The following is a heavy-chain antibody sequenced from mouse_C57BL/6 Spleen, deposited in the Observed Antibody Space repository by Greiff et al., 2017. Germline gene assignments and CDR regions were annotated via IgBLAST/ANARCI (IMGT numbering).Heavy chain of an antibody. Sequence: QVQLQHPGAELVKPGASVKLSCKASGYTFTSYWMHWVKQRPGQGLEWIGMLHTNSGSTNYNEKFQSKATLTVDTSSSTAYMQLRSLTSEDSAVYYCARSRGYDYDEGWYVDVWGTGTTVTVSS. J-gene: IGHJ1*03. V-gene: IGHV1-64*01. CDR3: ARSRGYDYDEGWYVDV. CDR2: LHTNSGST. CDR1: GYTFTSYW. D-gene: IGHD2-4*01.